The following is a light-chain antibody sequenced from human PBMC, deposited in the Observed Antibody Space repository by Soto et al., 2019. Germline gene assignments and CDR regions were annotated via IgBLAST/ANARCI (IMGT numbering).Light chain of an antibody. V-gene: IGKV1-39*01. J-gene: IGKJ5*01. CDR1: QNIGNF. CDR2: GAS. CDR3: QQSYSSPT. Sequence: DIQMTQSPSSLSASVWDRVTITCRASQNIGNFLNWYQQNPGRAPKLLIYGASSLQTGVPSRISGSGSGTDITLTISSLQPEDFATYFCQQSYSSPTFGQGTRLEI.